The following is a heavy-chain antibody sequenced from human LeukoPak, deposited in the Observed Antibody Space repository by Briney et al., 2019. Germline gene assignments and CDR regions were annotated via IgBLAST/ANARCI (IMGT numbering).Heavy chain of an antibody. V-gene: IGHV4-34*01. Sequence: SETLSLTCAVYGGSFSGYYWSWIRQPPGKGLEWIGEINHSGSTNYNPSLKSRVTISVDTSKNQFSLKLSSVTAADTAVYYCARVLWIRDYGHWYFDLWGRGTLVTVSS. CDR1: GGSFSGYY. J-gene: IGHJ2*01. CDR3: ARVLWIRDYGHWYFDL. D-gene: IGHD2-21*01. CDR2: INHSGST.